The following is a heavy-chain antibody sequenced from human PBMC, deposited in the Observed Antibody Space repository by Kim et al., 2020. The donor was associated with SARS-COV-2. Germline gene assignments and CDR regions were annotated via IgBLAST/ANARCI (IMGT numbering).Heavy chain of an antibody. CDR3: ARGYGSGSPYGMDV. CDR2: IYYSGST. V-gene: IGHV4-30-2*01. J-gene: IGHJ6*02. Sequence: SETLSLTCAVSGGSISSGGYSWSWIRQPPGKGLEWIGYIYYSGSTYYNPSLKSRVTISVDRTKNQLSLKLSSVTAADTAVYYCARGYGSGSPYGMDVWV. CDR1: GGSISSGGYS. D-gene: IGHD3-10*01.